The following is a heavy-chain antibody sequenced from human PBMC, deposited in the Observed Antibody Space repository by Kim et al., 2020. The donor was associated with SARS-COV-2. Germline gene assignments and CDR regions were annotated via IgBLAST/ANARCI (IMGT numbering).Heavy chain of an antibody. Sequence: GGSLRLSCAASGFIFRNNWMSWVRQAPGKGLEWVANIKPDGSEKYYVDSVKGRFTISRDNAKNSLYLQMNSLTAEDTAVYYCARGQYWGQGTLVTFSS. CDR2: IKPDGSEK. CDR1: GFIFRNNW. J-gene: IGHJ4*02. V-gene: IGHV3-7*03. CDR3: ARGQY.